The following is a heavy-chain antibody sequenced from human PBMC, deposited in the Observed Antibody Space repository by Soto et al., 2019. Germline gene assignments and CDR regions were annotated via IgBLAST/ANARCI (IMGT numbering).Heavy chain of an antibody. D-gene: IGHD6-13*01. CDR2: IIPIFGTA. Sequence: GAAVQVSCKASGGTFSSYAISWVRQAPGQGLEWMGGIIPIFGTANYAQKFQGRVTITADESTSTAYMELSSLRSEDTAVYYCARDLSSSYLPWFDPWGQGTLVTVSS. V-gene: IGHV1-69*13. CDR3: ARDLSSSYLPWFDP. J-gene: IGHJ5*02. CDR1: GGTFSSYA.